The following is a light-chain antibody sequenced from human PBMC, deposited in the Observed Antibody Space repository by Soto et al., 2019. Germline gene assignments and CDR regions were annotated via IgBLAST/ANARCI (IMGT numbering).Light chain of an antibody. V-gene: IGKV4-1*01. J-gene: IGKJ4*01. CDR2: WAS. CDR3: QQYYSTPLT. Sequence: DIVMTQSPDSLAVSLGERATINCKSSQSVLYSSNNRNYLAWYQQKPGQSPKLLIYWASTRESGVPDRFSGNRSGTNFTLTISSLQAEDVAVYYCQQYYSTPLTFGGGTKVEI. CDR1: QSVLYSSNNRNY.